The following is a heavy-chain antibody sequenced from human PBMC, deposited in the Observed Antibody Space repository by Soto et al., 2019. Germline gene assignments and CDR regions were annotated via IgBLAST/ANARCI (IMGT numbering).Heavy chain of an antibody. J-gene: IGHJ4*02. V-gene: IGHV3-66*01. CDR3: FGEGDQPSGDY. CDR2: IYSGGST. D-gene: IGHD3-10*01. CDR1: GFTVSSYY. Sequence: EVQLVESGGGLVQPGGSLRLSCAASGFTVSSYYMSWVRQAPGKGLEWVSVIYSGGSTYYADSVKGRFTISRDNSKNTLYLQMNSLRAEDTAVYYCFGEGDQPSGDYWGQGTLVTVSS.